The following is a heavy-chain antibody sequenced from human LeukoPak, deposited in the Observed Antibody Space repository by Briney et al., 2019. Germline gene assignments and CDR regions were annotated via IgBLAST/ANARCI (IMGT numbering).Heavy chain of an antibody. V-gene: IGHV3-48*04. CDR3: ARDGWVDY. Sequence: GGSLRLSCAASGFTFSTAWMNWVRQAPGKGLEWVSYISSSGRTIFNADSVKGRFTISRDNAKNSLFLQMNSLRVEDTAVYYCARDGWVDYWGQGTLVTVSS. D-gene: IGHD6-19*01. CDR1: GFTFSTAW. CDR2: ISSSGRTI. J-gene: IGHJ4*02.